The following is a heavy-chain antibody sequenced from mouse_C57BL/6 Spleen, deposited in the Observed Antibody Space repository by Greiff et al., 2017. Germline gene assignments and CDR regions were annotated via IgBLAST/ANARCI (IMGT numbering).Heavy chain of an antibody. D-gene: IGHD1-1*01. CDR1: GYTFTSYW. V-gene: IGHV1-61*01. CDR3: ARSVTTVVPNYFDY. J-gene: IGHJ2*01. CDR2: IYSSDSET. Sequence: QVQLQQPGAELVRPGSSVKLSCKASGYTFTSYWMDWVKQRPGQGLEWIGNIYSSDSETHYNQKFKDKATLTVDKSSSTAYMQLSSLTSEDSAVYYCARSVTTVVPNYFDYWGQGTTLTVSS.